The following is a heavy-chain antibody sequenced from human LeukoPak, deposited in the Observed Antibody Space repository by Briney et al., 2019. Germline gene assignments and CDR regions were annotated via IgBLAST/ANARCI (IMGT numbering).Heavy chain of an antibody. Sequence: SETLSLTCTVSGGSISSGDYFWSWIRQPPGKGLEWTGYIYYSGSTYYNPPLKSRVTISVDTSKSQFSLKLSSVTAADTAVYFCARVDWYSGSYSNFGYWGQGTLVTVSS. CDR1: GGSISSGDYF. CDR2: IYYSGST. V-gene: IGHV4-30-4*01. J-gene: IGHJ4*02. D-gene: IGHD1-26*01. CDR3: ARVDWYSGSYSNFGY.